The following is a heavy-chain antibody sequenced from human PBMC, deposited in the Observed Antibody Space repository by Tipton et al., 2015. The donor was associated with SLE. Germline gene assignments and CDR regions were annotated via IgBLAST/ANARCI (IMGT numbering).Heavy chain of an antibody. CDR1: GYSISSGYY. Sequence: TLSLTCAVSGYSISSGYYWGWIRQPPGKGLEWIGSIYHSGSTNYNPSLKSRVTISVDTSKNLFSLKLSSVTAAGTAVYYCARGHTAMVGSLYYYGMDVWGQGTTVTVSS. CDR2: IYHSGST. V-gene: IGHV4-38-2*01. CDR3: ARGHTAMVGSLYYYGMDV. J-gene: IGHJ6*02. D-gene: IGHD5-18*01.